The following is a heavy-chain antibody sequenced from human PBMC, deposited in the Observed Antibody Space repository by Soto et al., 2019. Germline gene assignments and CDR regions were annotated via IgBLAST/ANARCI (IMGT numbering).Heavy chain of an antibody. D-gene: IGHD2-8*01. CDR3: AREGGESSNGLYYFDY. V-gene: IGHV4-30-4*01. CDR1: GGSTSSDNY. J-gene: IGHJ4*02. CDR2: IYYSGNT. Sequence: SETLSLTCTVSGGSTSSDNYWSWIRQPPGKGLEWIGHIYYSGNTDYNPSLKSRLAISIDTSKNQFSLKLSSVTAADTAVYFCAREGGESSNGLYYFDYWGQGTLVTVSS.